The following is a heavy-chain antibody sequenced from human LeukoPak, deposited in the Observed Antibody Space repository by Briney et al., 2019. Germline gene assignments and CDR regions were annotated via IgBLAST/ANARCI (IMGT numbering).Heavy chain of an antibody. J-gene: IGHJ2*01. V-gene: IGHV4-34*01. D-gene: IGHD6-6*01. Sequence: PSETLSLTCAVYGGSFSDYSWSWIRQSPGKGLEWIGDINPRGGINFNPSLKSRVTISVDTSKNQFSLKLSSVTAADTAVYYCAREKEYRDWYFDLWGRGTLVTVSS. CDR1: GGSFSDYS. CDR2: INPRGGI. CDR3: AREKEYRDWYFDL.